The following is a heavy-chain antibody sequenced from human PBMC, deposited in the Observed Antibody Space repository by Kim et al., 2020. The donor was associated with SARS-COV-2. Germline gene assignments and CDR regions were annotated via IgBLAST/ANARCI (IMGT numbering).Heavy chain of an antibody. CDR1: GLAFNNYG. J-gene: IGHJ4*02. Sequence: GGSLRLSCAASGLAFNNYGIHWVRQSPGKGLEWVAATTFDGSLQFYIDSVKGRFTISRDRSTNTLDLQMSSLRTEDTAIYFCTTDLSRGQPLGTKEFDHWGQGTLVTVAS. CDR3: TTDLSRGQPLGTKEFDH. V-gene: IGHV3-30*03. D-gene: IGHD7-27*01. CDR2: TTFDGSLQ.